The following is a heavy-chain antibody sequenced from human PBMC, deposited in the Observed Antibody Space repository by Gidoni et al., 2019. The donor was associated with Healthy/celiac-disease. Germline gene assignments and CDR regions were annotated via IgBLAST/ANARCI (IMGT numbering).Heavy chain of an antibody. Sequence: QVQLVQSGAEVKKPGASVKVSCKASGSTFTSYAMHCVRQAPGQRLEWMGWINACNGNIKDSQKFKGRATITRDTSASTGYMELSSLRSEDTAVYYCASVVATSVDPDYGMDVWGQGTTVTVSS. V-gene: IGHV1-3*01. CDR3: ASVVATSVDPDYGMDV. J-gene: IGHJ6*02. CDR2: INACNGNI. CDR1: GSTFTSYA. D-gene: IGHD5-12*01.